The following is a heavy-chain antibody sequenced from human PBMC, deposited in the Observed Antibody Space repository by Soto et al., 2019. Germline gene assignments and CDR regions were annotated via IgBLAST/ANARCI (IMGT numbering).Heavy chain of an antibody. J-gene: IGHJ4*02. CDR3: ARHKIKGAPDYLDS. D-gene: IGHD1-26*01. CDR1: GFTFSANA. Sequence: QEQLVESGGDVVQPGRSLTLSCAASGFTFSANAMHWVRQAPGKGLEWVAVMAHNGTIKIYAESVKGRFTISRDDSKSTLYLQMNSMRPEDTAVYYCARHKIKGAPDYLDSWGQGTLVTVSS. CDR2: MAHNGTIK. V-gene: IGHV3-30-3*01.